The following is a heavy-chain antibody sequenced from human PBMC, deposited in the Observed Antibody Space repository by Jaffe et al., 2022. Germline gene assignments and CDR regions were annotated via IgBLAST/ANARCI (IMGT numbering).Heavy chain of an antibody. J-gene: IGHJ6*03. D-gene: IGHD2-8*01. CDR2: MDPKNGNT. V-gene: IGHV1-8*01. CDR3: ASCTRAAFMDV. Sequence: QVQLVQSGTEVRNPGASVRVSCKPSGYTFSSYDINWVRQAPGQGLEWMGWMDPKNGNTGYAQKFQGRLTMTRNTSISTAYMELSGLRSDDTAVYYCASCTRAAFMDVWGKGTTVTVSS. CDR1: GYTFSSYD.